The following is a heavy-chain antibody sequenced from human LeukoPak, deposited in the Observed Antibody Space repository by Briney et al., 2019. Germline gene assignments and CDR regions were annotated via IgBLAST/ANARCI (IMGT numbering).Heavy chain of an antibody. J-gene: IGHJ2*01. Sequence: SETLSLICTVSGGSIFSYYWNWIRQSPGKGLEWLGYIYSNGITNYNPSLRSRGTISIATSKNQFSLRLASVTAADTAIYYCARRAYFDSSGYSPTSGYFDLWGRGTLVTVSS. CDR2: IYSNGIT. CDR3: ARRAYFDSSGYSPTSGYFDL. V-gene: IGHV4-4*08. D-gene: IGHD3-22*01. CDR1: GGSIFSYY.